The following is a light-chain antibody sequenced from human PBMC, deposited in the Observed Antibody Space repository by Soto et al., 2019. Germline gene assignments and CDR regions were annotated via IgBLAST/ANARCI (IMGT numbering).Light chain of an antibody. CDR2: DVS. J-gene: IGLJ1*01. CDR1: SSDVGGYNY. Sequence: QAVLTQPASVSGPPGQSITISCTGNSSDVGGYNYVSWYQQHPGKAPKLMIYDVSNRPSGVSNRFSGSKSGNTASLTISGLQAEDEADYYCSSYTSSSTLYVFGTGTKVTVL. CDR3: SSYTSSSTLYV. V-gene: IGLV2-14*01.